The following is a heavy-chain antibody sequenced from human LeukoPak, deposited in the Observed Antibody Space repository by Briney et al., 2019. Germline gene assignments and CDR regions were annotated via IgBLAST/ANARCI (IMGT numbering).Heavy chain of an antibody. D-gene: IGHD2-15*01. Sequence: GGSLRLSCVASGFNFSSYWMTWVHQSPGKGLEWVANINQDERQKYYVDSVKGRFTISRDNPKNSVSLQMTSLGADDGGLYYCARGGAPDYWGRGTLVTVAS. CDR1: GFNFSSYW. CDR2: INQDERQK. CDR3: ARGGAPDY. J-gene: IGHJ4*02. V-gene: IGHV3-7*01.